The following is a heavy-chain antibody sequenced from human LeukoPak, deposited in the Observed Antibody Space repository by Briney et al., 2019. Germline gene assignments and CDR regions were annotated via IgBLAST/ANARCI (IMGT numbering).Heavy chain of an antibody. CDR3: AKVGGVIAAAGYFDY. Sequence: GGSLRLSCAASGFTFSSYWMSWVRQAPGKGLEWVANIKQDGSEKYYVDSVKGRFTISRDNSKNTLYLQMNSLRAEDTAVYYCAKVGGVIAAAGYFDYWGQGTLVTVSS. J-gene: IGHJ4*02. V-gene: IGHV3-7*03. D-gene: IGHD6-13*01. CDR1: GFTFSSYW. CDR2: IKQDGSEK.